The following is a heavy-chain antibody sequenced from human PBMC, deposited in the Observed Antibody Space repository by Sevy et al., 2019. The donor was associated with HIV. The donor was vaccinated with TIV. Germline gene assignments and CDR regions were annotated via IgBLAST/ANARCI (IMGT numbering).Heavy chain of an antibody. Sequence: GGSLRLSCAASGFTFSTYNMHWVRQAPGKGLEWVSYISSTSNTIYYADSVKGRFTISRDNADNSLYLQMNSLRAEDTAVYYCARNNCSITNCYMGDVFDIWGQGTMVTVSS. CDR1: GFTFSTYN. V-gene: IGHV3-48*01. CDR2: ISSTSNTI. CDR3: ARNNCSITNCYMGDVFDI. D-gene: IGHD2-2*02. J-gene: IGHJ3*02.